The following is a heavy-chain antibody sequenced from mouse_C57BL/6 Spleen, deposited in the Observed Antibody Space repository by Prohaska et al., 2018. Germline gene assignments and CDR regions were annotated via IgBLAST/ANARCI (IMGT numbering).Heavy chain of an antibody. CDR3: ARDNFHQAWFAY. CDR2: ISYDGSN. V-gene: IGHV3-6*01. Sequence: DVQLQESGPGLVKPSQSLSLTCSVTGYSITSGYYWNWIRQFPGNKLQWIGYISYDGSNNYNPSLKNRISITSDTSKNHFFLKLNSVTTEDTATYYCARDNFHQAWFAYWGQGTLVTVSA. D-gene: IGHD1-3*01. J-gene: IGHJ3*01. CDR1: GYSITSGYY.